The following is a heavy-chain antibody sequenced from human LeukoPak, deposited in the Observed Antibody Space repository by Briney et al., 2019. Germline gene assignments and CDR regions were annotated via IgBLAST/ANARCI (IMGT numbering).Heavy chain of an antibody. D-gene: IGHD6-6*01. Sequence: PGGSLRLSCAASGFTFSSYAIHWVRQAPGKGLEWVAVISYDGSNKYYADSVKGRFTISRDNAKNSLYLQINSLRAEDTAVYYCARSSYSSSSSVWGQGTMVTVSS. CDR2: ISYDGSNK. CDR3: ARSSYSSSSSV. J-gene: IGHJ3*01. V-gene: IGHV3-30*04. CDR1: GFTFSSYA.